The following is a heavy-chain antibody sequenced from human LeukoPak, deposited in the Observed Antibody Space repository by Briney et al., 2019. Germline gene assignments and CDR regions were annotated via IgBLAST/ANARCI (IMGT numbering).Heavy chain of an antibody. J-gene: IGHJ3*02. CDR3: AKDLYYDFWSGSSPTGTNAFDI. V-gene: IGHV3-30*18. D-gene: IGHD3-3*01. Sequence: GGSLRLSCAASGFTFSSYGMHWVRQAPGKGLEWVAVISYDGSNKYYADSVKGRFTISRDNSKNTLYLQMNSLRAEDTAVYYCAKDLYYDFWSGSSPTGTNAFDIWGQGTMVTVSS. CDR1: GFTFSSYG. CDR2: ISYDGSNK.